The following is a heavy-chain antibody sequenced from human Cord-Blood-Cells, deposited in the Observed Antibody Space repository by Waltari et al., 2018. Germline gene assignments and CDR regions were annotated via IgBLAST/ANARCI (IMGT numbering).Heavy chain of an antibody. Sequence: QVQLQESGPGLVKPSETLSLHCTVSGGSISSYYWSWIRQPAGKGLEWIGRFYTSGSTHDHPALRSHVTVSVDTSKNQCSLKRSSVTAADMAVYCCARDPRLYGDYGYFERWGRGTLVTVSS. J-gene: IGHJ2*01. CDR1: GGSISSYY. CDR3: ARDPRLYGDYGYFER. D-gene: IGHD4-17*01. CDR2: FYTSGST. V-gene: IGHV4-4*07.